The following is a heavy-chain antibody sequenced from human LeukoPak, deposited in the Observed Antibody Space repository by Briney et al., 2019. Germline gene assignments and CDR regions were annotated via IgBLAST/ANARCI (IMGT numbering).Heavy chain of an antibody. CDR2: ISWNSGSI. Sequence: PGGSLRLSCAASGFTFDDYAMHWVRQAPGKGLEWVSGISWNSGSIGYADSVKGRFTISRDNAKNSLYLQMNSLRAEDTALYYCAKDILGLRSYDSSGYFELWGRGTLVTVSS. V-gene: IGHV3-9*01. CDR3: AKDILGLRSYDSSGYFEL. D-gene: IGHD3-22*01. J-gene: IGHJ2*01. CDR1: GFTFDDYA.